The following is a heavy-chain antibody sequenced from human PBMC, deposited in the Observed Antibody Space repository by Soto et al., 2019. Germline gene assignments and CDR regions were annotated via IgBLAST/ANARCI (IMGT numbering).Heavy chain of an antibody. CDR1: GFTFSSYA. CDR2: ITGSGGTT. V-gene: IGHV3-23*01. Sequence: GGSLRLSCVASGFTFSSYAMRWVRQAPGKGLQCVSTITGSGGTTYHADSVKGRFTISRDNSKNTLYLQMNSLRAEDTAVYYCASFPRTICGSYNGFSDYWGQGSLVTVSS. J-gene: IGHJ4*02. D-gene: IGHD1-26*01. CDR3: ASFPRTICGSYNGFSDY.